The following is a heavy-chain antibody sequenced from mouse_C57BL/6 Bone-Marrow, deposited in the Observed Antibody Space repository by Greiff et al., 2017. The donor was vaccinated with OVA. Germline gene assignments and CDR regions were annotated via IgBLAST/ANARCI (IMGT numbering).Heavy chain of an antibody. D-gene: IGHD1-1*01. Sequence: VQLQQSGPELVKPGASVKISCKASGYAFSSSWMNWVKQRPGKGLEWIGRIYPGDGDTNYNGKFKGKATLTADKSSSTAYMQLSSLTSEDSAVYFCAIYYYGSSHWYFDVWGTGTTVTVSS. CDR3: AIYYYGSSHWYFDV. J-gene: IGHJ1*03. V-gene: IGHV1-82*01. CDR1: GYAFSSSW. CDR2: IYPGDGDT.